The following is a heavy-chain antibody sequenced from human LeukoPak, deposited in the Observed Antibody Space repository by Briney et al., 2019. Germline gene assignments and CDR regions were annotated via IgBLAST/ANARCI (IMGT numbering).Heavy chain of an antibody. CDR1: GFTFSSYG. D-gene: IGHD6-6*01. CDR2: ISYDGSNK. J-gene: IGHJ6*02. Sequence: GRSLRLSCAASGFTFSSYGMHWVRQAPGKGLEWVAVISYDGSNKYYADSVKGRFTISRDNSKNTLYLQMNSLRAEDTAVYYCARDPREYSSSWVYYYYGMDVWGQGTTVTVSS. V-gene: IGHV3-30*03. CDR3: ARDPREYSSSWVYYYYGMDV.